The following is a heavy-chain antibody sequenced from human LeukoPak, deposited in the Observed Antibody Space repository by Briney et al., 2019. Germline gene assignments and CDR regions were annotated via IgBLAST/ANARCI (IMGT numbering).Heavy chain of an antibody. CDR3: AREDIVVVPAGFDP. D-gene: IGHD2-2*01. J-gene: IGHJ5*02. V-gene: IGHV4-4*07. CDR1: GGSISSYY. CDR2: IYTSGST. Sequence: NPSETLSLTCTVSGGSISSYYWSWIRQPAGKGLEWIGRIYTSGSTNYNPSLKSRITMSVDTSKNQFSLKLSSVTAADTAVYYCAREDIVVVPAGFDPWGQGTLVTVSS.